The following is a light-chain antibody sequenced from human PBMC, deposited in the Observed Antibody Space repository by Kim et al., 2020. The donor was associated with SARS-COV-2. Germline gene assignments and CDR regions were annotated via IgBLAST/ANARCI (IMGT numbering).Light chain of an antibody. V-gene: IGKV3-11*01. CDR1: QSVTTH. CDR2: DTS. CDR3: QQRSKWELS. J-gene: IGKJ4*01. Sequence: EIVLTQSPATLSLSPGDRATLSCRASQSVTTHLAWYQQKPGQAPRLLIQDTSHRAAGIPDRFSGRGSGTDFILTISSLEPEDFAVYYCQQRSKWELSFGGGTKVDIK.